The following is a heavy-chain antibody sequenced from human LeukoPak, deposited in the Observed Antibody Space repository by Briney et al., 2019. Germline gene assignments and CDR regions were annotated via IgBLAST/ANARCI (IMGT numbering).Heavy chain of an antibody. CDR1: GFTFSSYA. CDR2: ISYDGSNK. V-gene: IGHV3-30*01. D-gene: IGHD3-3*01. J-gene: IGHJ6*03. Sequence: GRSLRLSCAASGFTFSSYAMHWVRQAPGKGLEWVAVISYDGSNKYYADSVKGRFTISRDNSKNTLYLQMNSLRAEDTAVYYCARAGGIFGNYYYMGVWGKGTTVTVSS. CDR3: ARAGGIFGNYYYMGV.